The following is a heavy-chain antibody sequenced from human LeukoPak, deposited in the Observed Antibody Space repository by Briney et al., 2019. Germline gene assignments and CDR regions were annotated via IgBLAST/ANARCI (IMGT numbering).Heavy chain of an antibody. CDR1: GGSISSGSYY. CDR3: AREGSYGGY. D-gene: IGHD1-26*01. J-gene: IGHJ4*02. Sequence: SETLSLTCTVSGGSISSGSYYWSWIRQPAGKGLEWIGRIYTSGSTNYNPSLKSRVTISVDTSKNQFSLKLSSVTAADTAVYYCAREGSYGGYWGQGTLVTVSS. V-gene: IGHV4-61*02. CDR2: IYTSGST.